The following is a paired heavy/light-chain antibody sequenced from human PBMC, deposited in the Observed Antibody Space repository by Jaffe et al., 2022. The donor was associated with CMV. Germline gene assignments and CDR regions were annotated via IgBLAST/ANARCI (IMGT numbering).Light chain of an antibody. Sequence: QSALTQPPSASGSPGQSVTISCTGTSSDVGGYNYVSWYQQHPGKAPKLMIYEVSKRPSGVPDRFSGSKSGNTASLTVSGLQAEDEADYYCSSYAGSNIVVFGGGTKLTVL. CDR2: EVS. CDR1: SSDVGGYNY. J-gene: IGLJ2*01. CDR3: SSYAGSNIVV. V-gene: IGLV2-8*01.
Heavy chain of an antibody. CDR2: TYYRSKWYN. D-gene: IGHD3-22*01. Sequence: QVQLQQSGPGLVKPSQTLSLTCAISGDSVSSNSAAWNWIRQSPSRGLEWLGRTYYRSKWYNDYAVSVKSRITINPDTSKNQFSLQLNSVTPEDTAVYYCARDSPRGMARYCSSTSCFYYYDSSGYYSGFDYWGQGTLVTVSS. J-gene: IGHJ4*02. CDR1: GDSVSSNSAA. CDR3: ARDSPRGMARYCSSTSCFYYYDSSGYYSGFDY. V-gene: IGHV6-1*01.